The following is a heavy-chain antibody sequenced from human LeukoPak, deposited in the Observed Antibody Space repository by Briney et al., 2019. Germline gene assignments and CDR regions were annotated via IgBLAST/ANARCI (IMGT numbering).Heavy chain of an antibody. Sequence: SETLSLTCAVSGGSISGSNWWSWVRQPPGKGLEWIGEIYHSGSTNYNPSLKSRVTISVDKSKNQFSLKLSSVTAADTAVYYCARGGSTSLYYYYGMDVWGKGTTVTVSS. CDR3: ARGGSTSLYYYYGMDV. CDR2: IYHSGST. D-gene: IGHD2-2*01. J-gene: IGHJ6*04. V-gene: IGHV4-4*02. CDR1: GGSISGSNW.